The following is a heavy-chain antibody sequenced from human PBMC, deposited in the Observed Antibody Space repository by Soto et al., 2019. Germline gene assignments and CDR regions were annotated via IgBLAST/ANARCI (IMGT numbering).Heavy chain of an antibody. J-gene: IGHJ5*02. Sequence: GGSVRVSCSATGFTFSGYAMSWVRQAPGKGLESVSAISGSGGSTYYADSVKGRFSISRDNSKNTLHLQMNSLSAEDTAVYYCAKLGPRAYSSSCWGMNWFDPWDQGTLVAVSS. CDR1: GFTFSGYA. D-gene: IGHD6-13*01. V-gene: IGHV3-23*01. CDR3: AKLGPRAYSSSCWGMNWFDP. CDR2: ISGSGGST.